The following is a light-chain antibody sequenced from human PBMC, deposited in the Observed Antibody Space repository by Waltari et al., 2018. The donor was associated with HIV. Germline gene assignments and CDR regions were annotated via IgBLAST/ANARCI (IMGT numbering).Light chain of an antibody. Sequence: EIVLTQSPGTLSLSPGARATLSCRASQTVISSYLAWYQHKPGQAPRLLIYGASNRATGIPDRFSGSGSGTDFTLTISRLEPEDFAVYYCHQYGNSQTFGGGTKVEIK. J-gene: IGKJ4*01. V-gene: IGKV3-20*01. CDR3: HQYGNSQT. CDR1: QTVISSY. CDR2: GAS.